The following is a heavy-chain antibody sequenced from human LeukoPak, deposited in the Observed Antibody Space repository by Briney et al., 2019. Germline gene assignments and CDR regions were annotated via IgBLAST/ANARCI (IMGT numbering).Heavy chain of an antibody. Sequence: GGSLRLSCAASGFTFSSYAMSWVRQAPGKGLEWVSAISGSGSSTYYADFVTGRFTISRDNSKNTLYLQMNSLRAEDTAVYYCAKAAYYDILTGYSTPNWFDPWGQGTLVTVSS. CDR2: ISGSGSST. J-gene: IGHJ5*02. D-gene: IGHD3-9*01. V-gene: IGHV3-23*01. CDR3: AKAAYYDILTGYSTPNWFDP. CDR1: GFTFSSYA.